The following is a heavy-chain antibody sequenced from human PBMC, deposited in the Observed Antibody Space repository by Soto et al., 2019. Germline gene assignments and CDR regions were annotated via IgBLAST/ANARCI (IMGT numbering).Heavy chain of an antibody. V-gene: IGHV3-30-3*01. J-gene: IGHJ6*02. D-gene: IGHD1-26*01. CDR2: ISYDGSNI. Sequence: QVQLVESGGGVVQPGRSLRLSCAASGFTFSSYSMHWVRQAPGKGLEWVTVISYDGSNIYYADSVKGRFTISRDNSKNELHLQMNRMRPENTVAYYCARHDRVGDYYFYAMDVWGQGTTVTVSS. CDR3: ARHDRVGDYYFYAMDV. CDR1: GFTFSSYS.